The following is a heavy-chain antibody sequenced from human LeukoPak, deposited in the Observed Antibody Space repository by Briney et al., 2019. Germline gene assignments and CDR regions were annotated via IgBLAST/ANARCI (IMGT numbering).Heavy chain of an antibody. Sequence: PGGFLRLSCAASGFTFSPYPMNWVRQAPGKGLEWVSYISGPSDTIHYADSVKGRFTISRDNAKNSLYLQMNSLGAEDTAVYYCARDLGRDRYFDSWGQGTLVTVSS. J-gene: IGHJ4*02. CDR3: ARDLGRDRYFDS. CDR2: ISGPSDTI. V-gene: IGHV3-48*04. D-gene: IGHD5-24*01. CDR1: GFTFSPYP.